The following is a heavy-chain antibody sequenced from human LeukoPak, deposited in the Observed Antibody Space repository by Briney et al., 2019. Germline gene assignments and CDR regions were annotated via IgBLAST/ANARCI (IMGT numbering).Heavy chain of an antibody. V-gene: IGHV3-30*18. J-gene: IGHJ4*02. CDR2: ISYDGIDK. D-gene: IGHD6-19*01. Sequence: GGSLRLSCAASGFTFSGYSMSWVRQAPGKGLEWVAVISYDGIDKYYADSVKGRFTISRDNSKNTLFLQMNSLRAEDTAMYYCAKGEGGDSGWYGDYWGQGTLVTVSS. CDR3: AKGEGGDSGWYGDY. CDR1: GFTFSGYS.